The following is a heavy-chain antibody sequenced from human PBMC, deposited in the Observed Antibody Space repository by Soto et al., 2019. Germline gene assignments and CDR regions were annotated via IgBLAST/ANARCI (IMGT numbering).Heavy chain of an antibody. D-gene: IGHD1-26*01. CDR3: TTADSGSYPTSLYGMDV. V-gene: IGHV3-15*07. CDR2: IKSKTDGGTT. Sequence: GGSLRLSCAASGFTFSNAWMNWVRQAPGKGLEWVGRIKSKTDGGTTDYAAPVKGRFTISRDDSKNTLYLQMNSLKTEDTAVYYCTTADSGSYPTSLYGMDVWGQGTTVTVSS. CDR1: GFTFSNAW. J-gene: IGHJ6*02.